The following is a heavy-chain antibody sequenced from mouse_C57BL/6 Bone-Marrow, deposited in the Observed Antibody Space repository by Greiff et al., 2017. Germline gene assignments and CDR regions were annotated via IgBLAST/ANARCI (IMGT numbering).Heavy chain of an antibody. Sequence: VQVVESGPGLVAPSQSLSISCTVSGFSLTSYGVDWVRQSPGKGLEWLGVIWGVGSTNYNSALKSRLCIRKDNAKSQVFLKMKSLQTDDTAMYCCARDSSGYRFAYWGQGTLVTVSA. D-gene: IGHD3-2*02. V-gene: IGHV2-6*01. CDR3: ARDSSGYRFAY. J-gene: IGHJ3*01. CDR2: IWGVGST. CDR1: GFSLTSYG.